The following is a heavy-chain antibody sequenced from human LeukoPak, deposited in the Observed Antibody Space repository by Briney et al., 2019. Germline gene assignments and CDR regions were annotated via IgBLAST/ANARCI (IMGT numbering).Heavy chain of an antibody. CDR3: ARQADVPSAIGYFDY. CDR1: DYSMSTGYY. D-gene: IGHD2-2*01. V-gene: IGHV4-38-2*01. CDR2: ISHGGST. J-gene: IGHJ4*02. Sequence: SETLSLTCAVSDYSMSTGYYWGWIRQPPGKGLEWIGSISHGGSTHYNASLKSRVTISVETSKNQFSLKLTSVTAADTAVYYCARQADVPSAIGYFDYWGQGTLVTVSS.